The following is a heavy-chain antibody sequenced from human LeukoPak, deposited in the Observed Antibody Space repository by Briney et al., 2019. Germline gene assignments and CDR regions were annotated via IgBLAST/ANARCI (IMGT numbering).Heavy chain of an antibody. CDR2: INHSGST. D-gene: IGHD2-2*01. J-gene: IGHJ4*02. CDR3: ARGPAEPKNPIVVVPAAIFSLYFDY. V-gene: IGHV4-34*01. CDR1: GGSFSGYY. Sequence: SETLSLTCAVYGGSFSGYYWSWIRQPPGKGLEWIGEINHSGSTNHNPSLKSRVTISVDTSKNQFSLKLSSVTAADTAVYYCARGPAEPKNPIVVVPAAIFSLYFDYWGQGTLVTVSS.